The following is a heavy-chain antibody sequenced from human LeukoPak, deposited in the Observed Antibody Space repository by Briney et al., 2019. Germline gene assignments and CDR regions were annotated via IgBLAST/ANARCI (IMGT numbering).Heavy chain of an antibody. V-gene: IGHV1-69*13. CDR1: GGTFSSYA. J-gene: IGHJ2*01. CDR2: IIPIFGTA. CDR3: AGASLLVPAAKSSPGWYFDL. Sequence: ASVKVSCKASGGTFSSYAISWVRQAPGQGLEWMGGIIPIFGTANYAQKFQGRVTITADESTSTAYMELSSLRSEDTAVYYCAGASLLVPAAKSSPGWYFDLWGRGTLVTVSS. D-gene: IGHD2-2*01.